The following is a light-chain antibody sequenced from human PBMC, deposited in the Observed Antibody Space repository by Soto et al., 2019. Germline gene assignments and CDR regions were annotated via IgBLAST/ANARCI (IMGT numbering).Light chain of an antibody. J-gene: IGKJ1*01. V-gene: IGKV3-11*01. CDR2: DAS. CDR1: QSVSSY. Sequence: EIVFTQSPATLSLSPGERAPLSCRASQSVSSYLAWYQQKPGQAPRLLLYDASNRATGIPARFSGSGSGTDFTLTSSSLVLEDFAVYYWTHEYRTSTVAQGTK. CDR3: THEYRTST.